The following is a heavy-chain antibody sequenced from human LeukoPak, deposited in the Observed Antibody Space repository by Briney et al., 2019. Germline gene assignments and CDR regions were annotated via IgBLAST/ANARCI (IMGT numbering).Heavy chain of an antibody. CDR3: AREDLYYYDSSGSEYFQH. CDR1: GYTFSDNY. Sequence: ASVNVSCKASGYTFSDNYIHWVQQAPGQGLEWMGWINPNSGGTNYAQKFQGRVTMTRDTSISTAYMELSRLRSDDTAVYYCAREDLYYYDSSGSEYFQHWGQGTLVTVSS. J-gene: IGHJ1*01. D-gene: IGHD3-22*01. V-gene: IGHV1-2*02. CDR2: INPNSGGT.